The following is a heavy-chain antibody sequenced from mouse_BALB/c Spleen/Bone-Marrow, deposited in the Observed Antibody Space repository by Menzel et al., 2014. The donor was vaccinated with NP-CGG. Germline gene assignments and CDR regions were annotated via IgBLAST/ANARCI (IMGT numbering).Heavy chain of an antibody. J-gene: IGHJ4*01. CDR2: ISPGNDNV. D-gene: IGHD6-2*01. CDR1: GYTFTDRA. V-gene: IGHV1S53*02. Sequence: QVQLQQSDAELAKPGASVMISCKASGYTFTDRAIHWVKQKPEQGLEWIGYISPGNDNVKDNEKFKGKATLTADRSSNTAYMHLNNLTSEDSAVYFCVLCGRVYRSYTMECWGQGSSVTVSS. CDR3: VLCGRVYRSYTMEC.